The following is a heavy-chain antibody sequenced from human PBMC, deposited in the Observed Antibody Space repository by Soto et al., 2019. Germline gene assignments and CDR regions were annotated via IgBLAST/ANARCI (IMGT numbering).Heavy chain of an antibody. J-gene: IGHJ4*02. CDR3: AKARSLDIAKGYFDY. Sequence: GGSLRLSCAASGFTFSSYGMHWVRQAPGKGLEWVAVISYDGSNKYYADSVKGRFTISRDNSKNTLYLQMNSLRAEDTAVYYCAKARSLDIAKGYFDYWGQGTLVTVSS. D-gene: IGHD5-12*01. CDR1: GFTFSSYG. V-gene: IGHV3-30*18. CDR2: ISYDGSNK.